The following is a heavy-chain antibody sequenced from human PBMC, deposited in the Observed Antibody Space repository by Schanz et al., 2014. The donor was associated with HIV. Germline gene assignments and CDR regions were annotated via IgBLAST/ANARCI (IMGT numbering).Heavy chain of an antibody. D-gene: IGHD3-10*01. CDR1: GYTFLTHG. J-gene: IGHJ4*02. V-gene: IGHV1-18*04. Sequence: QVRLVQSGAEVKKPGASVKVSCTAYGYTFLTHGISWVRQAPGRGLEWMGGISAYNGDTNVAQNFQGRVTMTTHISAGTAHMELRSLRSDDTAVYYCARVLLVGGWGSGTYFDYWGQGTLVTVSS. CDR3: ARVLLVGGWGSGTYFDY. CDR2: ISAYNGDT.